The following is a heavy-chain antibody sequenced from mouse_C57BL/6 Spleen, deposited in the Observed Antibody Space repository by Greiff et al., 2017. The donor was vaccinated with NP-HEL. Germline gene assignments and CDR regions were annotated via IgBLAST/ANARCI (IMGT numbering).Heavy chain of an antibody. CDR2: IWGVGST. V-gene: IGHV2-6*01. CDR3: ASEGYDGYRFAY. J-gene: IGHJ3*01. D-gene: IGHD2-3*01. Sequence: VQRVESGPGLVAPSQSLSITCTVSGFSLTSYGVDWVRQSPGKGLEWLGVIWGVGSTNYNSALKSRLSISKDNSKSQVFLKMNSRQTDDTAMYYGASEGYDGYRFAYWGQGTLVTVSA. CDR1: GFSLTSYG.